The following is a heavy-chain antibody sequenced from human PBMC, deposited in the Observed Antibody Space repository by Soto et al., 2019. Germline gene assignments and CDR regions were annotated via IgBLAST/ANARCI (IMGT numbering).Heavy chain of an antibody. D-gene: IGHD5-12*01. J-gene: IGHJ4*02. CDR1: GFTFSSYA. V-gene: IGHV3-30-3*01. CDR2: ISYDGSNK. Sequence: GGSLRLSCAASGFTFSSYAMHWVRQAPGKGLEWVAVISYDGSNKYYADSVKGRFTISRDNSKNTLYLQMNSLRAEDTAVYYCARDREMATIFPSPFDYWGQGTLVTVSS. CDR3: ARDREMATIFPSPFDY.